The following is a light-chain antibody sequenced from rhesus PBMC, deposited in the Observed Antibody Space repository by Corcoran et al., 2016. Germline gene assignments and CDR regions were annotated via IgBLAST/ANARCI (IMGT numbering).Light chain of an antibody. V-gene: IGKV1S9*01. Sequence: DIQMTQSPSSLSASVGDRVTITCQASQSLSKYLNWYQQKPGKIPKLLIYRSSSLQSGIPSRFSGSGSGTDFTLTIRSLQPEDFATYYCQQGYSYPFTFGPGTKLDIK. CDR3: QQGYSYPFT. CDR1: QSLSKY. CDR2: RSS. J-gene: IGKJ3*01.